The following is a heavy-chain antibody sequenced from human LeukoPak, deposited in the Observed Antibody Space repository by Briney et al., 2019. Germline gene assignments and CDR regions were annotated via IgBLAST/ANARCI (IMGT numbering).Heavy chain of an antibody. CDR1: GFTFSSYA. Sequence: GGSLRLSCAASGFTFSSYAMHWVRQAPGKGLEWVAVISYDGSNKYYADSVKGRFTVSGDNSKNTLYLQMSSLTAADTAVYYCAKDRSIGTYYTFDHWGQGTLVTVSS. CDR2: ISYDGSNK. V-gene: IGHV3-30*14. CDR3: AKDRSIGTYYTFDH. D-gene: IGHD1-26*01. J-gene: IGHJ4*02.